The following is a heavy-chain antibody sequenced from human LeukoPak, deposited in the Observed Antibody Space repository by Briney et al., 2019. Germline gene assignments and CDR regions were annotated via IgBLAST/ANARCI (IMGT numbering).Heavy chain of an antibody. D-gene: IGHD1-26*01. CDR1: GYIFTGYY. CDR2: INPNSGDT. V-gene: IGHV1-2*02. CDR3: ARERGSGRGGFDY. J-gene: IGHJ4*02. Sequence: ASVKVSCKASGYIFTGYYMHWVRQAPGQGLEWMGWINPNSGDTNYAQKFQGRVTMTRDTSISTAYMELSRLRSDDTAVYYCARERGSGRGGFDYWGQGTLVTVSS.